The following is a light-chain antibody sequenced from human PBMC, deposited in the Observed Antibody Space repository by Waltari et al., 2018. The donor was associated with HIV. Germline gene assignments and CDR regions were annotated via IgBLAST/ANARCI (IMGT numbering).Light chain of an antibody. Sequence: EILMTQSPATLSVSPGERATLSCRASQSVGSNLAWYQQKPDQAPRLLIYGASTRATGFPTRFSGSGSGTEFTLTISSLQSGDFAVYYCQQYNNWPFTFGGGTKVEIK. CDR1: QSVGSN. CDR3: QQYNNWPFT. CDR2: GAS. J-gene: IGKJ4*01. V-gene: IGKV3-15*01.